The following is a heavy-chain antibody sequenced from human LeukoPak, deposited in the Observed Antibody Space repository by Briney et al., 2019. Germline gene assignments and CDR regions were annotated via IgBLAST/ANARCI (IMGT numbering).Heavy chain of an antibody. CDR3: ARVVRYYYGSGSPATYFDY. Sequence: PSQTLSLTCTVSGGSIRSGTYYWSWIRPPAGKGLEWIGRIYASGSTNYNPSLKSRVTMSVDTSNNQFSLKLSSVTAADTAVYYCARVVRYYYGSGSPATYFDYWGQGTLVTVSS. D-gene: IGHD3-10*01. V-gene: IGHV4-61*02. CDR2: IYASGST. CDR1: GGSIRSGTYY. J-gene: IGHJ4*02.